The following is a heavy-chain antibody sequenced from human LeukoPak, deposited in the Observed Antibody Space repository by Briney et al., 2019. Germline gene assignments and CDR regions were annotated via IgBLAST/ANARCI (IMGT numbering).Heavy chain of an antibody. D-gene: IGHD3-3*01. CDR3: ARDFTRYDFWSGEFASY. V-gene: IGHV3-23*01. CDR1: GFTFSSYA. Sequence: GGSLRLSCAASGFTFSSYAMSWVRQAPAKGLEWVSAISVSGGSTYYADSVKGRFTISRDKSKNTLYLQMNSLRAEDTAVYYCARDFTRYDFWSGEFASYWGQGTLVTVSS. CDR2: ISVSGGST. J-gene: IGHJ4*02.